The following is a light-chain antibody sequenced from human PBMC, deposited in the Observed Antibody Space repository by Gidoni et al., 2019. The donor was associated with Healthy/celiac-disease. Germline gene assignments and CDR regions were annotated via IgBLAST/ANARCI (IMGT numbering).Light chain of an antibody. V-gene: IGLV2-14*01. Sequence: QSALPQPASVSGSPGQSLTISCTGTSSDVGGYNYVSCYQQHPGKAPKLMIYEVSNRPSGVSNRFSGSKSGNTASLTISGLQAEDEADYYCSSYTSSSTLGRVFGGGTKLTVL. CDR3: SSYTSSSTLGRV. J-gene: IGLJ3*02. CDR1: SSDVGGYNY. CDR2: EVS.